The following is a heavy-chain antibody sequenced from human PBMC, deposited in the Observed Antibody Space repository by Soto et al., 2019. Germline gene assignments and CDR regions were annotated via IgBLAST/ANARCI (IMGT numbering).Heavy chain of an antibody. CDR2: IDYSGSG. CDR3: ARHGRGGTRYSYGSHVDY. Sequence: SETLSLTCTVSGGSISSGRYYWGWIRQPPGKGLEWVGTIDYSGSGYYDPSLRSRVTISVDTSKNQLSLKLSSVTAADTAVYYCARHGRGGTRYSYGSHVDYWGQGTLVTVS. J-gene: IGHJ4*02. V-gene: IGHV4-39*01. D-gene: IGHD5-18*01. CDR1: GGSISSGRYY.